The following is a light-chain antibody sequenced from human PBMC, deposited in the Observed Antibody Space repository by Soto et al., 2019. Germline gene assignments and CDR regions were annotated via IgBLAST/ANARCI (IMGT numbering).Light chain of an antibody. CDR3: QQYGNSFT. CDR2: GAS. V-gene: IGKV3-20*01. CDR1: QSVSSSY. Sequence: EIVLTQSPGTLSLSPGERATLSCRASQSVSSSYLAWYQQKPGQAPRLLIYGASSRATGIPDRFSGSGSGTDFTLTISRLEPEDFAVYYSQQYGNSFTFGPGTKVDIK. J-gene: IGKJ3*01.